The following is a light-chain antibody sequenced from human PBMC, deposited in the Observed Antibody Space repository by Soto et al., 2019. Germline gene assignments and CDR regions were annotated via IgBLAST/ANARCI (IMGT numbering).Light chain of an antibody. Sequence: DIQMTQSPSSVSASVGDRVTITCRASQAISTWLAWYQQNPGKAPKLLIYSASNLQSGVPSRFSGSGSGTEFTLTLSSLQPEDFATYYCQQANSFPRTFGQGTKVEIK. CDR2: SAS. V-gene: IGKV1D-12*01. J-gene: IGKJ1*01. CDR3: QQANSFPRT. CDR1: QAISTW.